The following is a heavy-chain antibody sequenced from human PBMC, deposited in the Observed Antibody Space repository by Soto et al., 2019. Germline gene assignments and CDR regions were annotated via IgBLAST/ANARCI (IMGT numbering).Heavy chain of an antibody. J-gene: IGHJ6*02. CDR1: GFSFGSYW. V-gene: IGHV3-7*03. D-gene: IGHD6-13*01. CDR2: IKQDGSEI. Sequence: GGSLRLSCAASGFSFGSYWMSWVRQAPGKGVEWVANIKQDGSEIHYVDSVKGRFTISRDNAKNSLYLQMNSLRAEDTAVYYCARAEAAARYYGMDVWGQGTTVTVSS. CDR3: ARAEAAARYYGMDV.